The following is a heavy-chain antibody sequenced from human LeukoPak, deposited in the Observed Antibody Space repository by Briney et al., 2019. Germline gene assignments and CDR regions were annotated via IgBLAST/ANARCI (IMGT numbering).Heavy chain of an antibody. CDR1: GFTVSSNY. Sequence: GGSLRLSCAASGFTVSSNYMSWVRQAPGKGLEWVSVIYSGGSTYYADSVKGRFTISRDNSKNTLYLQMNSLRAEDTAVYYCAKDLEYCSSTSYPTSGLFDIWGQGTMVTVSS. D-gene: IGHD2-2*01. CDR2: IYSGGST. CDR3: AKDLEYCSSTSYPTSGLFDI. V-gene: IGHV3-66*01. J-gene: IGHJ3*02.